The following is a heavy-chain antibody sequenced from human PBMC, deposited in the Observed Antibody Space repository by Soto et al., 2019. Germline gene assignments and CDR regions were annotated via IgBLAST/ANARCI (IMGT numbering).Heavy chain of an antibody. V-gene: IGHV1-8*01. J-gene: IGHJ4*02. Sequence: QVQLVQSGAEVKKPGASVKVSCKASGYTFTNYDINWVRQASGQGLEWMGRMNPNSGYTGYAQKFQGRVTMTRNSSXITAYMELSSLRSEDTAVYYCARGFGVGPKGKGEDYWGQGTLVTVSS. CDR2: MNPNSGYT. D-gene: IGHD1-26*01. CDR3: ARGFGVGPKGKGEDY. CDR1: GYTFTNYD.